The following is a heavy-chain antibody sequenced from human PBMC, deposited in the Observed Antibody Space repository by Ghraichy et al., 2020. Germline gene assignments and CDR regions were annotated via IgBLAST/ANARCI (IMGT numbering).Heavy chain of an antibody. CDR2: INHSGST. J-gene: IGHJ6*02. Sequence: SKTLSLTCAVYGGSFSGYYWSWIRQPPGKGLEWIGEINHSGSTNYNPSLKSRVTISVDTSKNQFSLKLSSVTAADTAVYYCASGGGRRGNFYYYYGMDVWGQGTTVTVSS. D-gene: IGHD1-7*01. CDR3: ASGGGRRGNFYYYYGMDV. V-gene: IGHV4-34*01. CDR1: GGSFSGYY.